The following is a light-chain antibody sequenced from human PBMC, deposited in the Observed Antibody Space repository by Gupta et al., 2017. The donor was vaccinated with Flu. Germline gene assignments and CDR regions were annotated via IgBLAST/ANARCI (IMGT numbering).Light chain of an antibody. J-gene: IGKJ1*01. CDR3: QQYNNWRWT. CDR1: QSVSSN. V-gene: IGKV3-15*01. CDR2: GAS. Sequence: EIVMTQSPATLSVSPGERATLSCRASQSVSSNLAWYQQKPGQAPRLLIYGASTRATGIPARFSGSGSGTEFTLTISSQQSEDFAVYYCQQYNNWRWTFGQGTKVEIK.